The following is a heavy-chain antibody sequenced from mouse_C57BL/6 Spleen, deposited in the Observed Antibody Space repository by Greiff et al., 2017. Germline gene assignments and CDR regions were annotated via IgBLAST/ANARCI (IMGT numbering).Heavy chain of an antibody. CDR1: GYTFTSYW. CDR2: IYPGSGST. J-gene: IGHJ4*01. V-gene: IGHV1-55*01. D-gene: IGHD2-10*01. CDR3: ALLWGDYAMDY. Sequence: VKLQQPGAELVKPGASVKMSCKASGYTFTSYWITWVKQRPGQGLEWIGDIYPGSGSTNYNEKFKSKATLTVDTSSSPAYMQLSSLTSEDSAVYYCALLWGDYAMDYWGQGTSVTVSS.